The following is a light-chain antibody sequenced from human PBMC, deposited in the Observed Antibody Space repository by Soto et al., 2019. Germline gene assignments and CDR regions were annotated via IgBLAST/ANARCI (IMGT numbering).Light chain of an antibody. CDR3: QQYNSYSGT. CDR2: DAS. CDR1: QSISSW. Sequence: DIQMTQSPSTLSASVGDRVTITCRASQSISSWLAWYQQKPGKAPKLLIYDASSLESGVPSRFSGSGSGTEFTLTISSLQTEDFATYYCQQYNSYSGTFGQGTKVDIK. V-gene: IGKV1-5*01. J-gene: IGKJ1*01.